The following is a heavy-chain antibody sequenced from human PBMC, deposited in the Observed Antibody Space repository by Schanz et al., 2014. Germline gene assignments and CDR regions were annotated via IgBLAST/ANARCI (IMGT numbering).Heavy chain of an antibody. CDR3: ARGPSQGYSYGHNIGAYYYGMDV. D-gene: IGHD5-18*01. Sequence: QVQLVQSGAEVKKPGSSVTVSCTASGGTFSSYTIGWIRQAPGQGLEWMGGIIPVLAIAAYAQKFQGRVTITADKSTSTASMELSGLRSEDTAVYYCARGPSQGYSYGHNIGAYYYGMDVWGQGTTVTVSS. V-gene: IGHV1-69*02. CDR2: IIPVLAIA. CDR1: GGTFSSYT. J-gene: IGHJ6*02.